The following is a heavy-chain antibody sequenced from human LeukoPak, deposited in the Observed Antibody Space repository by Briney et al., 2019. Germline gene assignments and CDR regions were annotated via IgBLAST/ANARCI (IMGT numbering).Heavy chain of an antibody. V-gene: IGHV3-30*06. CDR3: ARDSSGSYYCFDY. CDR2: ISYDGSNK. Sequence: GRSLRLSCAASGFTFSSYGMHWVRQAPGKGLEWVAVISYDGSNKYYADSVKGRFTISRDNSKNTLYLQMNSLRAEDTAVYYCARDSSGSYYCFDYWGQGTLVTVSS. CDR1: GFTFSSYG. D-gene: IGHD1-26*01. J-gene: IGHJ4*02.